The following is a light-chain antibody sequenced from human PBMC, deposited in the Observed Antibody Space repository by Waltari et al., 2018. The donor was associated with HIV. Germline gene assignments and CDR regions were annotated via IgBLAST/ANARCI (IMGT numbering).Light chain of an antibody. V-gene: IGKV1-39*01. CDR2: SAS. CDR1: QSISTY. Sequence: DIQVTQSPSSLSASVGDRVTITCRASQSISTYMSWYQQKPGNAPNLLIHSASTLQSGFPSRFSGSGSGTDFTLTISSLQPEDFATYYCQQSYNTPPTFGRGTRLEIK. CDR3: QQSYNTPPT. J-gene: IGKJ5*01.